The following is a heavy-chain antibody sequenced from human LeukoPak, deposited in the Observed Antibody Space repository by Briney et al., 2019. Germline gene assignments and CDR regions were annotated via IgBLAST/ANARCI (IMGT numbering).Heavy chain of an antibody. J-gene: IGHJ4*02. D-gene: IGHD6-19*01. CDR2: INPNSGGT. Sequence: GASVTVSCKASGYTFTGYYMHWVRQAPGQGLEWMGWINPNSGGTNYAQKFQGRVTMTRDTSISTAYMELSRLRSDDTAVYYCARALIAVAGTTAGYWGQGTLITVSS. CDR3: ARALIAVAGTTAGY. CDR1: GYTFTGYY. V-gene: IGHV1-2*02.